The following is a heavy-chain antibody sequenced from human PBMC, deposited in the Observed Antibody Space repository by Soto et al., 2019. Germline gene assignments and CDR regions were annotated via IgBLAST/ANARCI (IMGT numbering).Heavy chain of an antibody. CDR1: GGTFSSYA. D-gene: IGHD2-2*01. V-gene: IGHV1-69*01. CDR3: AREQGSSTSLEIYYYYYYGMEV. Sequence: QVQLVQSGAEVKKPGSSVKVSCKASGGTFSSYAISWVRQAPGQGLEWMGGIIPISGTANYAQKFQGRVTITADESTSTAYMELSSLSSEDTAVYYCAREQGSSTSLEIYYYYYYGMEVWGQGTTVTVSS. CDR2: IIPISGTA. J-gene: IGHJ6*02.